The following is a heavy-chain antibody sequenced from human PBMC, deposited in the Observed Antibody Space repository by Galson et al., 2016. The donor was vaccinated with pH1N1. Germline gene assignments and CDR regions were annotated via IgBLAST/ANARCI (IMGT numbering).Heavy chain of an antibody. CDR3: ARSRVWGLSDS. Sequence: LSLTCTVSGGSAKNADSWWSWIRQPPGKGLEWIGYIYYGGRTFYNPSLNSRFTISVDTSKNQFSLRVDSVTATDTAVYYCARSRVWGLSDSWGQGTLVTVSS. CDR1: GGSAKNADSW. D-gene: IGHD3-16*01. CDR2: IYYGGRT. J-gene: IGHJ4*02. V-gene: IGHV4-30-4*08.